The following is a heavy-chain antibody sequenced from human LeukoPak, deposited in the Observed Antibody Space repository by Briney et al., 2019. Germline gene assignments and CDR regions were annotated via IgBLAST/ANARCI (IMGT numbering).Heavy chain of an antibody. CDR1: GYTFTSYD. J-gene: IGHJ4*02. CDR3: ARSPERPKYGSGSYYKKGPLSYFDY. D-gene: IGHD3-10*01. V-gene: IGHV1-8*01. CDR2: MNPNSGNT. Sequence: GASVKVSCKASGYTFTSYDINWVRQATGQGLEWMGWMNPNSGNTGYAQKFQGRVTMTRNTSISTAYMELSSLRAEDTAVYYCARSPERPKYGSGSYYKKGPLSYFDYWGQGTLVTVSS.